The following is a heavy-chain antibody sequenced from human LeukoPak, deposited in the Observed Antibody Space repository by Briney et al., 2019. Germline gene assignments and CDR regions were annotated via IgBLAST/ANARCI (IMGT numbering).Heavy chain of an antibody. Sequence: GSPRLSCAVSGFSTNYMSWARQAPGKGLEWVSVIYSGDSTYYADSVKGRFTISRAISKNTLYLQMNSLRPEDTAVYHCARDLWDATGYWGQGTLVTVSS. J-gene: IGHJ4*02. D-gene: IGHD3-3*01. CDR1: GFSTNY. CDR3: ARDLWDATGY. CDR2: IYSGDST. V-gene: IGHV3-66*02.